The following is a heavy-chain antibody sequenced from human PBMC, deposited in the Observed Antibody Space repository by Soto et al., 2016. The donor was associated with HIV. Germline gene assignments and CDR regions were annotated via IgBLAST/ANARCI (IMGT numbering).Heavy chain of an antibody. CDR1: GFTFSSHN. V-gene: IGHV3-21*06. CDR2: ISAGSNYI. D-gene: IGHD3-22*01. Sequence: EVQLVQSGGVLVKPGGSLTLSCAASGFTFSSHNMHWVRQSPGKGLEWLSSISAGSNYIFYADSVKGRFTISRDNAKNSLYLQMSSLTAEDTAVYYCARHSSGYYKNWFTPWGQGTLVTVSS. CDR3: ARHSSGYYKNWFTP. J-gene: IGHJ5*02.